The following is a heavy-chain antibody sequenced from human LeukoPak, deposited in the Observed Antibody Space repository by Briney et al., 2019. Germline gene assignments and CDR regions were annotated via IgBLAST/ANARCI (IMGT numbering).Heavy chain of an antibody. CDR1: GFTFSSYW. Sequence: GGSLRLSCAASGFTFSSYWMSWVRQAPGKGLEWVANIKQDGSEKHYVDSVKGRFTISRDNGKNSLYLQMNSLRAEDTAVYYCAKALRRYSGSPSDAFDIWGQGTMVTVSS. CDR2: IKQDGSEK. D-gene: IGHD1-26*01. V-gene: IGHV3-7*03. J-gene: IGHJ3*02. CDR3: AKALRRYSGSPSDAFDI.